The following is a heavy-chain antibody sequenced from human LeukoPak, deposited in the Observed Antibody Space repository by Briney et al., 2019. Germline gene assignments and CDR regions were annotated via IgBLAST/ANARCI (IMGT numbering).Heavy chain of an antibody. CDR3: AREAGYSSSWYYLNWFDP. D-gene: IGHD6-13*01. J-gene: IGHJ5*02. CDR2: ISYDGSNK. V-gene: IGHV3-30-3*01. CDR1: GFTFSSYA. Sequence: GRSLRLSCAASGFTFSSYAMHWVRQAPGKGLEWVAVISYDGSNKYYADSVKGRFTIPRDNSKNTLYLQMNSRRAEDTAVYYCAREAGYSSSWYYLNWFDPWGQGTLVTVSS.